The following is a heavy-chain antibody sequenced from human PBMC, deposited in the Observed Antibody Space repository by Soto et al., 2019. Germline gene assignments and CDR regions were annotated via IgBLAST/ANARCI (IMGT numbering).Heavy chain of an antibody. CDR1: GFSLTSPGMC. CDR3: ARSIRGPRRFNGMDV. V-gene: IGHV2-70*13. J-gene: IGHJ6*02. Sequence: GPTLVNPTETLTLTCTFSGFSLTSPGMCVSWIRQSPGKALEWLALIERDDDDKYYSTSLKTRLTISKDTRKNQVVLTMANMEPADTATYYCARSIRGPRRFNGMDVWCQGTTVTVSS. D-gene: IGHD1-20*01. CDR2: IERDDDDK.